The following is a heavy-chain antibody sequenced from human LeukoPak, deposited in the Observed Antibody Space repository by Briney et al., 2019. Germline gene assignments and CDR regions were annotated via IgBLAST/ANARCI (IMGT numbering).Heavy chain of an antibody. CDR3: ARGRVLWFGELFLYYFDY. Sequence: PSETLSLTCAVYGGSFSGYYWSWIRQPPGKGLEWIGEINHSGSTNYNPSLKSRVTISVDTSKNQFSLKLSSVTAADTAVYYCARGRVLWFGELFLYYFDYWGQGTLVTVSS. V-gene: IGHV4-34*01. D-gene: IGHD3-10*01. J-gene: IGHJ4*02. CDR1: GGSFSGYY. CDR2: INHSGST.